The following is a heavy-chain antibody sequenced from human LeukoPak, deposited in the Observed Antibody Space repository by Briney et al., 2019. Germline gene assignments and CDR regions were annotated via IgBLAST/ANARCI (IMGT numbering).Heavy chain of an antibody. V-gene: IGHV3-48*02. CDR2: ISSSSSTI. Sequence: GGSLRLSCAASGFTFSSYSMNWVRQAPGKGLEWVSYISSSSSTIYYADSVKGLFTISRDNAKNSLYLQMNLLRDEDTAVYYCARAMAAAGTIVDYWCQGTLVTVSS. CDR1: GFTFSSYS. CDR3: ARAMAAAGTIVDY. J-gene: IGHJ4*02. D-gene: IGHD6-13*01.